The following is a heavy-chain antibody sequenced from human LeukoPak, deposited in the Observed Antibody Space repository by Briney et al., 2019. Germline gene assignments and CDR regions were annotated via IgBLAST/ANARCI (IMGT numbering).Heavy chain of an antibody. CDR2: ISWNSGSI. Sequence: GGSLRLSCAASGFTFDDYAMHWDRQAPGKGLEWVSGISWNSGSIGYADSVKGRFTISRDNAKNSLYLQMNSLRAEDTALYYCATHCSSTSCADYWGQGTLVTVSS. J-gene: IGHJ4*02. D-gene: IGHD2-2*01. V-gene: IGHV3-9*01. CDR1: GFTFDDYA. CDR3: ATHCSSTSCADY.